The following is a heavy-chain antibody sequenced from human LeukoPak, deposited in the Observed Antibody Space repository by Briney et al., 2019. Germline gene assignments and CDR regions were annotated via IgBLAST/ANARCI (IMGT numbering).Heavy chain of an antibody. D-gene: IGHD5-12*01. CDR1: GFTFDDYA. J-gene: IGHJ4*02. Sequence: GGSLRLSCAASGFTFDDYAMHWVRQAPGKGLEWVSGISWNSGSIGYADSVKGRFTISRDNAKNTLYLQMNSLRAEDTAVYYCARGGGYAWDYWGQGTLVTVSS. V-gene: IGHV3-9*01. CDR2: ISWNSGSI. CDR3: ARGGGYAWDY.